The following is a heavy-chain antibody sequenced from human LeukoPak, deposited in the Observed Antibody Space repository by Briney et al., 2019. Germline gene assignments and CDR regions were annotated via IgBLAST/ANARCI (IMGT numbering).Heavy chain of an antibody. V-gene: IGHV1-18*01. Sequence: ASVKVSCKASGYTFTSYNINWVRQAPGQGLEWMGWTSAHNGNTNYAQKFQGRVTMTTDTSTSTAYMELRSLRSDDTAVYYCARDEGWLQDKDDAFDIWGQGTMVTVSS. J-gene: IGHJ3*02. CDR3: ARDEGWLQDKDDAFDI. CDR2: TSAHNGNT. D-gene: IGHD5-24*01. CDR1: GYTFTSYN.